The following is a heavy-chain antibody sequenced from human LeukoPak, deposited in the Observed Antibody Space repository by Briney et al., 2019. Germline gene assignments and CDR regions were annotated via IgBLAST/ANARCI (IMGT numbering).Heavy chain of an antibody. Sequence: GGALRLSRAASGFTLSSYCNHWVRQGPGKGLEGVAFIRYDGSNKYYADSVKGRFTISRDNSKNTLYLQMNSLRAEDTAVYYCAKGVVPAAMGWFDPWGQGTLVTVSS. V-gene: IGHV3-30*02. CDR1: GFTLSSYC. CDR3: AKGVVPAAMGWFDP. CDR2: IRYDGSNK. J-gene: IGHJ5*02. D-gene: IGHD2-2*01.